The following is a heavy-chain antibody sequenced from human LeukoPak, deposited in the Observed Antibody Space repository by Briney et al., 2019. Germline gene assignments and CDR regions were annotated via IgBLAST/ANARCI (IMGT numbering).Heavy chain of an antibody. CDR3: ARASRAITMIVVVRDAFDI. V-gene: IGHV3-48*01. CDR1: GFTFSSYS. D-gene: IGHD3-22*01. J-gene: IGHJ3*02. CDR2: ISSSSSTI. Sequence: GGSLRLSCAASGFTFSSYSMNWVRQAPGKGLEWVSYISSSSSTIYYADSVKGRFTISRDNAKNSLYLQMNSLRAEDTAVYYCARASRAITMIVVVRDAFDIWGQGTMVTVSS.